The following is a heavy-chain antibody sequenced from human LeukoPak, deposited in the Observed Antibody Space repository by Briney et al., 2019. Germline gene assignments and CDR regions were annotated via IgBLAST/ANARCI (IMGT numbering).Heavy chain of an antibody. V-gene: IGHV4-4*09. Sequence: SETLCHTCTVPGGSISGDSWSRGWPHPRKRLEWRAHVFFSGTNNYNPSLKSRVHISVDTSKNQFSLKLSSVTAADTAVYYCARTLLLSLVGWPDAFDIWGQGTMVTVSS. CDR3: ARTLLLSLVGWPDAFDI. CDR1: GGSISGDS. D-gene: IGHD2-8*02. CDR2: VFFSGTN. J-gene: IGHJ3*02.